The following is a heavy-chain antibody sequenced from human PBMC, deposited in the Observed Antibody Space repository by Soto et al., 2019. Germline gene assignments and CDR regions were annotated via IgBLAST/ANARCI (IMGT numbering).Heavy chain of an antibody. Sequence: ASVKVSCKASGGTFSSYAISWVRQAPGQGLEWMGGIIPIFGTANYAQKFQGRVTITADESTSTAYMELSSLRSEDTAVYYCARDGGSSSWYRSWFDPWGQGALVTVSS. J-gene: IGHJ5*02. CDR2: IIPIFGTA. D-gene: IGHD6-13*01. CDR3: ARDGGSSSWYRSWFDP. V-gene: IGHV1-69*13. CDR1: GGTFSSYA.